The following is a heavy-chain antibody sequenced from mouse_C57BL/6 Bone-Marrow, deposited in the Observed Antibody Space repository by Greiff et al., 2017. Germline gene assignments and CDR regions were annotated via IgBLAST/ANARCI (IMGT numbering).Heavy chain of an antibody. D-gene: IGHD1-1*02. CDR2: IDPSDSET. CDR3: ASEGYGRFAY. Sequence: QVQLKQPGAELVRPGSSVKLSCKASGYTFTSYWMHWVKQRPIQGLEWIGNIDPSDSETHYNQKFKDKATLTVDKSSSTAYMQLSSLTSEDSAVYYCASEGYGRFAYWGQGTLVTVSA. CDR1: GYTFTSYW. J-gene: IGHJ3*01. V-gene: IGHV1-52*01.